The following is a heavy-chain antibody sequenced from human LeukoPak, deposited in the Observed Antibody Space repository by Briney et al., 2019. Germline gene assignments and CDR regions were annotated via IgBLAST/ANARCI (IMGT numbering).Heavy chain of an antibody. CDR1: GYTFNSYD. V-gene: IGHV1-8*03. CDR3: ARGWFPFFTMTESDWFYP. D-gene: IGHD3-22*01. Sequence: GASVKVSCKASGYTFNSYDINWVRQATGQGLEWMGWMNPNSGNTGYAQKFQGRVTITRNTSISTAYMELSSLRSEDTAVYYCARGWFPFFTMTESDWFYPWGQGTLVTVSS. J-gene: IGHJ5*02. CDR2: MNPNSGNT.